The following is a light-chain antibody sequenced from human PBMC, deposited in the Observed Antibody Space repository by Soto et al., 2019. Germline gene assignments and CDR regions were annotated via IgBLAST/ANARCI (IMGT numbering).Light chain of an antibody. CDR1: QTVSSS. V-gene: IGKV3-15*01. J-gene: IGKJ1*01. CDR3: HRYNNRRT. Sequence: IRMEQPRAGQEGTPGETATLSSLASQTVSSSLSWYQQKPGRAPRLLIYGASTRAGGVPARFSGSGSGSEITLTISRLHGHDTAVYSLHRYNNRRTFGQGTKVDIK. CDR2: GAS.